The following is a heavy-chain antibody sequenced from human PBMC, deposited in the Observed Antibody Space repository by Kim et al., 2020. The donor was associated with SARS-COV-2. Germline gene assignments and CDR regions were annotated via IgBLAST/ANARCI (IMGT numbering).Heavy chain of an antibody. V-gene: IGHV3-23*01. CDR1: GFTFSSYA. J-gene: IGHJ6*02. CDR2: INGSGGST. D-gene: IGHD3-3*01. CDR3: AKYRSITIFGVVIKRTTSRGMDV. Sequence: GGSLRLSCAASGFTFSSYAMSWVRQAPGKGLEGVSAINGSGGSTYYADSVKGRFTISRDNSKNTLYLQMNSLIAEDTAVSYCAKYRSITIFGVVIKRTTSRGMDVWGQGTTVTVSS.